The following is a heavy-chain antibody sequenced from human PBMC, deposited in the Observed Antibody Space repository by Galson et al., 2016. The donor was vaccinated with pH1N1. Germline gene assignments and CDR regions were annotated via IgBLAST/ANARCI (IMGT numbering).Heavy chain of an antibody. CDR3: AREGGVYYGSGRHENWFDP. D-gene: IGHD3-10*01. Sequence: SETLSLTCAVSGGSISSSNWWSWVRQPPGKGLEWIGEIYHSGSTSYNPSLKSRVTISLDKSKNQFSLKLSSVTAADTAVYYCAREGGVYYGSGRHENWFDPWGQGTLVTVSS. V-gene: IGHV4-4*02. J-gene: IGHJ5*02. CDR2: IYHSGST. CDR1: GGSISSSNW.